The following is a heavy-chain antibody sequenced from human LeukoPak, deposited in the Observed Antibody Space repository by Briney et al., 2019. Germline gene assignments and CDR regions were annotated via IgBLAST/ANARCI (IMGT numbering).Heavy chain of an antibody. V-gene: IGHV4-39*07. CDR2: IYYSGST. D-gene: IGHD3-10*01. J-gene: IGHJ5*02. Sequence: GSLRLSCAASGFTFSSYSMNWVRQAPGKGLEWIGSIYYSGSTYYNPSLKSRVTISVDTSKNQFSLKLSSVTAADTAVYYCARATYYYGSHRFDPWGQGTLVTVSS. CDR3: ARATYYYGSHRFDP. CDR1: GFTFSSYS.